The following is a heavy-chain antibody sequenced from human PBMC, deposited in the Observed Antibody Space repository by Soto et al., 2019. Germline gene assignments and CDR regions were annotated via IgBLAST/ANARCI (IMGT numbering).Heavy chain of an antibody. D-gene: IGHD3-3*01. CDR2: VYSSGGT. CDR1: GGSMRSYY. V-gene: IGHV4-4*07. Sequence: PPDTLSLTCNVSGGSMRSYYGTWIRQPAGKGLEWIGRVYSSGGTHYNPSLKSRVTISLDTSKNQFSLRLLSVTDADTAVYYCARGQRFSDWFDPWGQGTLVTFS. J-gene: IGHJ5*02. CDR3: ARGQRFSDWFDP.